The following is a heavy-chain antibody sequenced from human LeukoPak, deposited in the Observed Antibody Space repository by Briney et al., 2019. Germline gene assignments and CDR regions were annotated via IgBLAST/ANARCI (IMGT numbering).Heavy chain of an antibody. D-gene: IGHD4-11*01. J-gene: IGHJ6*03. CDR1: GGSISSSSYY. Sequence: PSETLSLTCTVSGGSISSSSYYWGWIRQPPGKGLEWIGSIYYSGSTYYNPSLKSRVTISVDTSKNQFSLKLSSVTAADTAVYYCASDYSNSKVYYYYYYMDVWGKGTTVTVSS. CDR2: IYYSGST. CDR3: ASDYSNSKVYYYYYYMDV. V-gene: IGHV4-39*07.